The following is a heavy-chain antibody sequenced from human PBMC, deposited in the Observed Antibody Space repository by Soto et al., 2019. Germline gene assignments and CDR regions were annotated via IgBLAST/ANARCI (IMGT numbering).Heavy chain of an antibody. CDR2: IIPIFGTA. V-gene: IGHV1-69*13. CDR3: ARGRLITMVRGVIISRSPFDP. J-gene: IGHJ5*02. CDR1: GVTLSSHA. Sequence: SVKVCCKASGVTLSSHAISWVRQAPGPRREWRGGIIPIFGTANYAQKFQGRVTITADESTSTAYMELSSLRSEDTAVYYCARGRLITMVRGVIISRSPFDPWGQGTLVTVSS. D-gene: IGHD3-10*01.